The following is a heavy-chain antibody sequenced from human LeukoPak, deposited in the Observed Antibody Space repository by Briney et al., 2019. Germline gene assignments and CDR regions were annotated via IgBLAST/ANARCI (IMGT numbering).Heavy chain of an antibody. J-gene: IGHJ3*02. D-gene: IGHD2-2*01. CDR2: IWYDGSNK. CDR1: GITFRRFG. CDR3: ARDRGYCSSTSCRYDAFDI. Sequence: PGGSLRLSCAASGITFRRFGMHWVRQAPGKGLEGVTFIWYDGSNKYYADSVKGRFTIFRDNSKNTLYLQMNSLRAEDTAVYYCARDRGYCSSTSCRYDAFDIWGQGTMVTVSS. V-gene: IGHV3-30*02.